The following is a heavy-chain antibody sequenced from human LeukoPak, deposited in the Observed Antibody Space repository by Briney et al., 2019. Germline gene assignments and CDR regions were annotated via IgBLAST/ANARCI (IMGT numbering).Heavy chain of an antibody. J-gene: IGHJ4*02. Sequence: WGSLTLSCSASGFTFNNFSMNWVRPAPGKGLEWVSSINSSSSYFYYEDSVKGRFTISRDNAKSSLYLQMNSLSAEDTPVYYCARDRNSTNIVVVPAAIWGQGTLVTVSS. D-gene: IGHD2-2*02. V-gene: IGHV3-21*01. CDR3: ARDRNSTNIVVVPAAI. CDR1: GFTFNNFS. CDR2: INSSSSYF.